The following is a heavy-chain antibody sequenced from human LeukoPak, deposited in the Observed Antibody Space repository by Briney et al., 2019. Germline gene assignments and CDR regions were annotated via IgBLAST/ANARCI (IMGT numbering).Heavy chain of an antibody. CDR2: INHSGST. CDR1: GGSFSGYY. V-gene: IGHV4-34*01. D-gene: IGHD3-22*01. J-gene: IGHJ4*02. CDR3: ARGNGSGYHIDY. Sequence: SDTLSLTCAVYGGSFSGYYWSWIPQPPGKGLEWIVEINHSGSTNYNPSLKSRVTISVDTSKNQFSLKLSSVTAADTAVYYCARGNGSGYHIDYWGQGTLVTVSS.